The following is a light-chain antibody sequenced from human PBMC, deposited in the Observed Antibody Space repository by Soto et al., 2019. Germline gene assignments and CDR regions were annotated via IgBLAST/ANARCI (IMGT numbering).Light chain of an antibody. CDR1: QNIYDN. CDR3: LQYHNFWE. V-gene: IGKV3-15*01. J-gene: IGKJ1*01. Sequence: ILMTQHPATVSVSPGESATLSCRASQNIYDNVAWYQHRPGQAPRLLIYRASTRAPGVPARFSGSGSGTEFTLTISSLQPADFTVYYSLQYHNFWEFGQGSNADI. CDR2: RAS.